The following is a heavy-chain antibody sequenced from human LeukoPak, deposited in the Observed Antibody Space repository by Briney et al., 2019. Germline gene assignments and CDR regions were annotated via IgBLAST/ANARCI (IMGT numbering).Heavy chain of an antibody. V-gene: IGHV3-30*02. CDR2: IRYDGSNK. J-gene: IGHJ4*02. D-gene: IGHD6-13*01. CDR1: GFTFSSYG. Sequence: GGSLRLSCAASGFTFSSYGMHWVRQAPGKGLEWVAFIRYDGSNKYYADSEKGRFTISRDNSKNTLYLQMNSLRAEDTAVYYCARDQQQQLVRGGFDYWGQGTLVTVSS. CDR3: ARDQQQQLVRGGFDY.